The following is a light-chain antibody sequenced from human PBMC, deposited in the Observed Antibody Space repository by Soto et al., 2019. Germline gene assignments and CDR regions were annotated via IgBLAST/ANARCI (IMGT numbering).Light chain of an antibody. Sequence: IVLTQSPGTLSLSPGERATLSCRASQSVGSNYLAWYKQKPGQAPRLLIYGASSRATGIPDRFSGSGSGTDFTLTIRRLEPEDFAVYYCQHYGTSAYTFGRGTALEIK. CDR2: GAS. CDR1: QSVGSNY. CDR3: QHYGTSAYT. J-gene: IGKJ2*01. V-gene: IGKV3-20*01.